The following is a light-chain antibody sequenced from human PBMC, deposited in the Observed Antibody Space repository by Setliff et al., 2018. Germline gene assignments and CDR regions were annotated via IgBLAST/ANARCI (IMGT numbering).Light chain of an antibody. J-gene: IGLJ1*01. Sequence: QSALTQPASVSGSPGQSITISCTGTSSDVGGYNYVSWYQQHPGKAPKLMIYDVSNRPSGVSNRFSGSKSGNTASLTISGLQAEDEADYYCSSYTSSSTGDVFGTGTKVT. V-gene: IGLV2-14*01. CDR3: SSYTSSSTGDV. CDR2: DVS. CDR1: SSDVGGYNY.